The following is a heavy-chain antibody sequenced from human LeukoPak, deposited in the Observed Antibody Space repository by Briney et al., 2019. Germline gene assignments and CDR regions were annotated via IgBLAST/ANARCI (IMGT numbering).Heavy chain of an antibody. CDR3: ARGTPFSRGYSYGNDY. CDR2: ISSSGSTI. CDR1: GFTFSDYY. D-gene: IGHD5-18*01. J-gene: IGHJ4*02. V-gene: IGHV3-11*01. Sequence: GGSLRLSCAASGFTFSDYYMSWIRQAPGKGLEWVSYISSSGSTIYYADSVKGRFTISRDNAKNSLYLQMNSLRAEDTAVYYCARGTPFSRGYSYGNDYWGQGTLVTVSS.